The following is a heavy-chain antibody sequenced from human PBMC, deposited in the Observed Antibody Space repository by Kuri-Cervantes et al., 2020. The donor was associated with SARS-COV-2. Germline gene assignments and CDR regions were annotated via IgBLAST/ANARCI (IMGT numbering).Heavy chain of an antibody. D-gene: IGHD3-16*02. CDR3: ARDPLGFTFGGVIVDAFDI. J-gene: IGHJ3*02. V-gene: IGHV4-4*07. CDR2: IYTSGSP. Sequence: ESLKISCTVSGGPISSYYWSWIRQPAGKGLEWIGRIYTSGSPNYIPSLKSRVTMSVDTSKNQFSLKLSSVTAADTAVYYCARDPLGFTFGGVIVDAFDIWGQGTMVTVSS. CDR1: GGPISSYY.